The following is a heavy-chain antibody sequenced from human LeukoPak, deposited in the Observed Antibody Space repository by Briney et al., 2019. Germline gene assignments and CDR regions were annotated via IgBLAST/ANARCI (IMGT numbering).Heavy chain of an antibody. Sequence: QTGGSLRLSCAASGFTFSSYDVNWIRQAPGEGLEWVSYISSSGSTIYYADSVKGRFTISRDNAKNSLYLQMNSLRAEDTAVYYCARGWEMATWTFDYWGQGTLVTVSS. V-gene: IGHV3-48*03. J-gene: IGHJ4*02. CDR3: ARGWEMATWTFDY. CDR2: ISSSGSTI. CDR1: GFTFSSYD. D-gene: IGHD5-24*01.